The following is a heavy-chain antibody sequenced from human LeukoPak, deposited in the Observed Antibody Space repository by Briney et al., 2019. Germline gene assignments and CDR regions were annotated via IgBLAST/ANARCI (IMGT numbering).Heavy chain of an antibody. CDR2: INHSGST. J-gene: IGHJ4*02. D-gene: IGHD6-19*01. V-gene: IGHV4-34*01. CDR1: GGSFSGYY. Sequence: ASETLSLTCAVYGGSFSGYYWSWIRQPPVKGLEWIGEINHSGSTNYNPSLKSRVTISVDTSKNQFSLKLSSVTAADTAVYYCATISAVADSYWGQGTLVTVSS. CDR3: ATISAVADSY.